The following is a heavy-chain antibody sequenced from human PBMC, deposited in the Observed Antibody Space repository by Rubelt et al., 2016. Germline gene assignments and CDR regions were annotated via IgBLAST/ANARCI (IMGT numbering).Heavy chain of an antibody. CDR1: GGSISSYY. D-gene: IGHD3-16*01. V-gene: IGHV4-4*07. CDR3: ARELRFSYAFDI. CDR2: IYTSGGT. Sequence: QVQLQESGPGLVKPAETLSLTCTVSGGSISSYYWSWIRQPPGKGLEWIVRIYTSGGTNYNPSLKSRVNMSVETSKNQFSLKLSSVTAADTAVYYCARELRFSYAFDIWGQGTMVTVSS. J-gene: IGHJ3*02.